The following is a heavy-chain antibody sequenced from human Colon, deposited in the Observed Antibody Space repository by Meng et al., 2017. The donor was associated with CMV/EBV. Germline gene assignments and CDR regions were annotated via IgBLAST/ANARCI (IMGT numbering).Heavy chain of an antibody. CDR1: NGSITSGGYY. CDR3: ARDSGYGHFDY. D-gene: IGHD5-12*01. V-gene: IGHV4-31*03. J-gene: IGHJ4*02. CDR2: MYYTGST. Sequence: QVHLQESGPGLVKPSQTLSRSCTVSNGSITSGGYYWSWIRHVPGKGLEWIGYMYYTGSTFYNPPLKSRTTISVSTSDNQFSLKLTSMTAADTAVYYCARDSGYGHFDYWGQGVLVTVSS.